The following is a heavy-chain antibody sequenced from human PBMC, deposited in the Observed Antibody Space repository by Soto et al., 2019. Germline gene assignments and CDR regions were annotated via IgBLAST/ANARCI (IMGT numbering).Heavy chain of an antibody. D-gene: IGHD6-13*01. J-gene: IGHJ4*02. CDR2: INAGNGNT. CDR3: AKNGIAAAGLDY. V-gene: IGHV1-3*01. Sequence: ASVKVSCKASGYTFTSYAMHWVRQAPGQRLEWMGWINAGNGNTKYSQKFQGRVTITRDTSASTAYMELSSLRSEDTAVYYCAKNGIAAAGLDYWGRGTLVTVSS. CDR1: GYTFTSYA.